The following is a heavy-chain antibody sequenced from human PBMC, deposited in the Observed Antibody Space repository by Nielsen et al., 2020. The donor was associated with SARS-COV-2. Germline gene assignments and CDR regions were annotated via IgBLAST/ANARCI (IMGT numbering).Heavy chain of an antibody. J-gene: IGHJ6*03. CDR2: IYSGGST. V-gene: IGHV3-53*01. Sequence: GESLKISCAASGFTVSSNYMSWVRQAPGKGLEWVSVIYSGGSTYYADSVKGRFTISRDNSKNTLYLQMNSLRAEDTAVYYCARDRATRLQYRNTYYYYYMDVWGKGTTVTVSS. D-gene: IGHD4-11*01. CDR3: ARDRATRLQYRNTYYYYYMDV. CDR1: GFTVSSNY.